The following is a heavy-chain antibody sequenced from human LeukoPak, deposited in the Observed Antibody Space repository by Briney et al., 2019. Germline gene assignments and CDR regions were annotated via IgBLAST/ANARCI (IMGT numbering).Heavy chain of an antibody. CDR1: GYTFSSYA. V-gene: IGHV1-3*01. CDR2: INAGNGDT. D-gene: IGHD1-26*01. CDR3: ASSAGYYSWFDP. Sequence: ASVKVSCKGSGYTFSSYAMHWVRQAPGQRLEWMGWINAGNGDTKYSQKFQGRVTITRDTSATTAYMELRSLRPDDTAVYYCASSAGYYSWFDPWGQGTLVTVSS. J-gene: IGHJ5*02.